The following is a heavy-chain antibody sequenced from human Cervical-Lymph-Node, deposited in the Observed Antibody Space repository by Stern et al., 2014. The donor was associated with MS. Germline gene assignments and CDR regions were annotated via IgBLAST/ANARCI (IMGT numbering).Heavy chain of an antibody. Sequence: QVQLVQSGAEVRKPGASVKVSCKASGYTFTSFGISWLRRAPGQGLEWMGWISGYNGDTNYPQKFQGRVILTTETSTSTAYLELTSLRSDDTAMYYCARGPYCSSTSCYTNGYYFYGLDVWGQGTTVTVSS. D-gene: IGHD2-2*02. CDR1: GYTFTSFG. V-gene: IGHV1-18*01. CDR2: ISGYNGDT. J-gene: IGHJ6*02. CDR3: ARGPYCSSTSCYTNGYYFYGLDV.